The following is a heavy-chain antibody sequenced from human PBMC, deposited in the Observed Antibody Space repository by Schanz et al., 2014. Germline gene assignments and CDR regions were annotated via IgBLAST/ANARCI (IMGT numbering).Heavy chain of an antibody. J-gene: IGHJ4*02. Sequence: EVQLLESGGGLVQPGGSLRLSCAASGFTFSSHWMHWVRQDPGKGLVWVARINSVGSNTNYADSVKGRFTISRDNAKSSLYLQMNSLRVEDTAVYYCARPPHDSSGYYPFDYWGQGTLVTVSS. CDR1: GFTFSSHW. V-gene: IGHV3-74*02. CDR3: ARPPHDSSGYYPFDY. CDR2: INSVGSNT. D-gene: IGHD3-22*01.